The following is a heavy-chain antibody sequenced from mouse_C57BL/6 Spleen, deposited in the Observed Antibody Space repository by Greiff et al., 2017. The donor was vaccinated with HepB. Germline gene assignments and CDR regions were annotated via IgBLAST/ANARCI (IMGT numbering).Heavy chain of an antibody. D-gene: IGHD1-1*01. J-gene: IGHJ3*01. CDR1: GYTFTSYG. V-gene: IGHV1-81*01. CDR3: AITTVVAAPEFAY. Sequence: VKVVESGAELARPGASVKLSCKASGYTFTSYGISWVKQRTGQGLEWIGEIYPRSGNTYYNEKFKGKATLTADKSSSTAYMELRSLTSEDSAVYFCAITTVVAAPEFAYWGQGTLVTVSA. CDR2: IYPRSGNT.